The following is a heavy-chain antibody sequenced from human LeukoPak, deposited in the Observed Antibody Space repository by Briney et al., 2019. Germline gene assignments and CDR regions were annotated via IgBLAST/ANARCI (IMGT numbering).Heavy chain of an antibody. V-gene: IGHV4-39*07. CDR1: GGSISSSIYY. CDR2: VFYNGAT. D-gene: IGHD3-16*01. J-gene: IGHJ4*02. CDR3: ARVAYDYVWGTNPVDY. Sequence: SETLSLTCIVSGGSISSSIYYWAWVRQPPGKGLEWIGTVFYNGATQYSPSLRSRVTISIDMSTNQFSLKLTSVTAADTALYYCARVAYDYVWGTNPVDYWGQGTLVTVSS.